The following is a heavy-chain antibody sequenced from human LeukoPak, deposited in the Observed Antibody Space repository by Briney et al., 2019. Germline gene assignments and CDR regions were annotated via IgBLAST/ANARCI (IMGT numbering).Heavy chain of an antibody. V-gene: IGHV1-2*04. D-gene: IGHD2-2*01. J-gene: IGHJ4*02. Sequence: ASLKVSCKASGYTFTGYYMHCVRHAPGHGLEWLGWITPNSGGTNYAQKFQGWVTMTRHTSISTAYVELSRLRSDDTAVYYCARVPGYCSSTSCPYYFDYWGQGTLVTVSS. CDR2: ITPNSGGT. CDR3: ARVPGYCSSTSCPYYFDY. CDR1: GYTFTGYY.